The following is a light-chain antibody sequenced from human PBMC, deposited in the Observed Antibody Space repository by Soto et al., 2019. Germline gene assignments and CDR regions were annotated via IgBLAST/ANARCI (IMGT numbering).Light chain of an antibody. J-gene: IGKJ2*01. V-gene: IGKV1-9*01. Sequence: DIQLTQSPSFLSASVGDRVTIACRASPGISRFLVWYQQKPGKAPKVLIYAASTLHSGVPSRFSGSGSGTEFTLTISSLQPEDYATYYCQQHNSFPRSFGQGNKLEIK. CDR1: PGISRF. CDR2: AAS. CDR3: QQHNSFPRS.